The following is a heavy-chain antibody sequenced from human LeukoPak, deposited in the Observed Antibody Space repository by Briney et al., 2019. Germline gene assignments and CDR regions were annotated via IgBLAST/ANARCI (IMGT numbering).Heavy chain of an antibody. D-gene: IGHD5-12*01. CDR1: GVTVSNYS. CDR3: ARAGSHRNSGHDY. CDR2: ISSSTTTM. Sequence: GGSLRLSCAASGVTVSNYSMNWVRQAPGKGLEWVSYISSSTTTMYYADSVKGRFTISRDTAKNSLYLEMNSLRAEDTAVYYCARAGSHRNSGHDYWGQGTLVTVSS. V-gene: IGHV3-48*04. J-gene: IGHJ4*02.